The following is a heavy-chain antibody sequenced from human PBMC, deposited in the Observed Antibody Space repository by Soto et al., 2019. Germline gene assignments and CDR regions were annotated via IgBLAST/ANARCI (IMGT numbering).Heavy chain of an antibody. CDR2: LYYGRST. D-gene: IGHD2-15*01. CDR3: AREDCSGGSCYSGYFQH. Sequence: PSETLSLTCAVSGDSISSYYCMWIRQPPGKGLESIGYLYYGRSTNYNPSLKSRVTLSVDTSTNQCSLTLSSVTAADTAVYYCAREDCSGGSCYSGYFQHWGQGTLVTVSS. CDR1: GDSISSYY. V-gene: IGHV4-59*01. J-gene: IGHJ1*01.